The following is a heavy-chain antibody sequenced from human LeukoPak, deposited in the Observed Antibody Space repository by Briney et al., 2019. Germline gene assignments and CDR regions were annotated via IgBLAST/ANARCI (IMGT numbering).Heavy chain of an antibody. J-gene: IGHJ6*03. CDR2: ISSSGSTI. D-gene: IGHD2-2*01. V-gene: IGHV3-11*04. Sequence: GSLRLSCTASGFTFSNYYMSWCRQAPGKGLEWVSYISSSGSTIYYADSVKGRFTISRDNAKNSLYLQMNSLRAEDTAVYYCARVEIVVVPATHLFGECSDCHTDHYYMDVWGKGTTVTISS. CDR3: ARVEIVVVPATHLFGECSDCHTDHYYMDV. CDR1: GFTFSNYY.